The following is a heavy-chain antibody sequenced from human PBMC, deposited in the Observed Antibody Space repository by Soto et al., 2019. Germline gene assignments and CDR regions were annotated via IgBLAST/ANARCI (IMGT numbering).Heavy chain of an antibody. J-gene: IGHJ6*03. CDR1: GGSISSSSYY. V-gene: IGHV4-39*01. CDR3: ARHDYGDYQGFFGGGGYYYYMDV. CDR2: IYYSGST. Sequence: SETLSLTCTVSGGSISSSSYYWGWIRQPPGKGLEWIGSIYYSGSTYYNPSLKSRVTISVDTSKNQFSLKLSSVTAADTAVYYCARHDYGDYQGFFGGGGYYYYMDVWGKGTKVTVSS. D-gene: IGHD4-17*01.